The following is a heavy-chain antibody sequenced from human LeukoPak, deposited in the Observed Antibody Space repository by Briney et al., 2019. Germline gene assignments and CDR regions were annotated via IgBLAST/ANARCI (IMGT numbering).Heavy chain of an antibody. J-gene: IGHJ4*02. CDR2: IYHSGST. D-gene: IGHD3-10*01. Sequence: SETLSLTCTVSGGSISSGGYYWSWIRQPPGKGLEWIGYIYHSGSTYYNPSLKSRVTISIDRSKNQFSLRLNSVTAADTAVYYCASGSGSGSPEDWGQGILVIVSP. CDR1: GGSISSGGYY. V-gene: IGHV4-30-2*01. CDR3: ASGSGSGSPED.